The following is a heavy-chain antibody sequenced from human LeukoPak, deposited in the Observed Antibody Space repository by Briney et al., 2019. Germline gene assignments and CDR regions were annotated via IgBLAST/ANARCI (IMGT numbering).Heavy chain of an antibody. J-gene: IGHJ4*02. Sequence: SETLSLTCTVSGGSISSYYWSWIRQPPGKGLEWIGYIYYSGSTNYNPSLKSRVTISVDTSKNQFSLKLSSVTAADTAVYYCAGAQRGYTHGYLGGGYFDYWGQGTLVTVSS. CDR1: GGSISSYY. D-gene: IGHD5-18*01. V-gene: IGHV4-59*12. CDR3: AGAQRGYTHGYLGGGYFDY. CDR2: IYYSGST.